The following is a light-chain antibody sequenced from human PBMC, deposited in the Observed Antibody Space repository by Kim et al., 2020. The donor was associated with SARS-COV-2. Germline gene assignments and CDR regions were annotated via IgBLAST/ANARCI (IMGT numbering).Light chain of an antibody. V-gene: IGKV3-15*01. Sequence: ERVMTQSPATLSVSPGERVTLSCRASQSVSTNLAWYQQKPGQAPRLLIHGANTRATGIPARFSGSGSGTEFTLTISSLQSEDFAVYYCQHYDNWPPWTFGQGTKVEIK. CDR1: QSVSTN. J-gene: IGKJ1*01. CDR3: QHYDNWPPWT. CDR2: GAN.